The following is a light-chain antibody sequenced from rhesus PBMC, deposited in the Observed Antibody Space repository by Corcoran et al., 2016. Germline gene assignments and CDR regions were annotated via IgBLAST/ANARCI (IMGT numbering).Light chain of an antibody. CDR2: WAS. J-gene: IGKJ4*01. Sequence: DIMMTQSPDSLAVSLGERVTINCKSSQSLLYSSNNKNYLAWYQQKPGQTPKVLIYWASTRESGVPNRCSGSGSGKDFTLTIVGLEAEDVAVYYCQQYYRPPVTFGGGTKVEIK. CDR1: QSLLYSSNNKNY. CDR3: QQYYRPPVT. V-gene: IGKV4-1*01.